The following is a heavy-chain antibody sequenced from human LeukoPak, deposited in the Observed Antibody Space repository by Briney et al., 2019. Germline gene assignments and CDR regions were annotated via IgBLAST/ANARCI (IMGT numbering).Heavy chain of an antibody. CDR2: IIPIFGTA. Sequence: ASVKVSCKASGGTFSSYAISWVRQAPGQGLEWMGGIIPIFGTANYAQKFQGRVTMTTDTSTSTAYMELRSLRSDDTAVYYCARNLYYYDSSGYYYYFDYWGQGTLVTVSS. CDR1: GGTFSSYA. D-gene: IGHD3-22*01. CDR3: ARNLYYYDSSGYYYYFDY. J-gene: IGHJ4*02. V-gene: IGHV1-69*05.